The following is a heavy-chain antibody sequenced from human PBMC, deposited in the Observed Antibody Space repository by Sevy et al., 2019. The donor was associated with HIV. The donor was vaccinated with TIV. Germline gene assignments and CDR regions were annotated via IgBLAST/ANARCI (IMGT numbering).Heavy chain of an antibody. D-gene: IGHD4-17*01. CDR1: GFSFNDYY. V-gene: IGHV3-11*06. CDR3: VRNDHGGNGASGNSFDY. CDR2: ISSRTGYT. Sequence: GGSLRLSCAASGFSFNDYYMSWIRQAPGKGLEWVSYISSRTGYTNYADSVKGRFTISRDNAKNSLSLQMNRLRAEDTAIYYCVRNDHGGNGASGNSFDYWGQGTLVTVSS. J-gene: IGHJ4*02.